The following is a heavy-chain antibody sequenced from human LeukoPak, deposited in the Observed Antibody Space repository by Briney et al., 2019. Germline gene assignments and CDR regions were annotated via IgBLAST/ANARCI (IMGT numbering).Heavy chain of an antibody. D-gene: IGHD5-18*01. J-gene: IGHJ4*02. Sequence: PSETLSLTCTVSGYSISSGNYWGWIRQPPGKGLEWIGSIYHTGSTYYNLSLKSRVTISVDTSKNQFSLKLTSVTAADTAVYYCARGSRRYSYGSFDYWGQGTLVTVSS. V-gene: IGHV4-38-2*02. CDR1: GYSISSGNY. CDR2: IYHTGST. CDR3: ARGSRRYSYGSFDY.